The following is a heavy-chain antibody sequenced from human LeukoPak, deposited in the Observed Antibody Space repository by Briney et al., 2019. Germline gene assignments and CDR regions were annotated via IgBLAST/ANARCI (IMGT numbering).Heavy chain of an antibody. CDR3: ASSTWDYNWNDVDWFDP. V-gene: IGHV4-59*01. CDR1: GGSISNYY. D-gene: IGHD1-20*01. Sequence: PSETLSLTCIVSGGSISNYYWSWIRQPPGKGLEWIGYIYYSGSTNYNPSLKSRVTISVDTSKNQFSLKLSSVTAADTAVYYCASSTWDYNWNDVDWFDPWGQGTLVTVSS. CDR2: IYYSGST. J-gene: IGHJ5*02.